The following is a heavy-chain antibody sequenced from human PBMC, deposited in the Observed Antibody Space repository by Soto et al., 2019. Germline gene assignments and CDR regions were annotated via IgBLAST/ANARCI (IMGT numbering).Heavy chain of an antibody. D-gene: IGHD3-3*01. CDR2: INPNSGGT. CDR1: GYTFTGYY. V-gene: IGHV1-2*04. CDR3: ARDRQAIFGVVPNPYGMDV. Sequence: ASVKVSCKSSGYTFTGYYMNWGRQAPGQGLDWMGLINPNSGGTNYAQKFQGWVTMTRDTSISTAYMELSRLRSDDTAVYYCARDRQAIFGVVPNPYGMDVWGQGTTVTVSS. J-gene: IGHJ6*02.